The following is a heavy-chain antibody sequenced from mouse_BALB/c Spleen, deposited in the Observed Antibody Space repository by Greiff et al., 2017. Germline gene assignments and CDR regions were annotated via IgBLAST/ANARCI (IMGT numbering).Heavy chain of an antibody. CDR2: ISSGGSYT. CDR3: TRDRDYGSSEDYFDY. D-gene: IGHD1-1*01. V-gene: IGHV5-6-4*01. J-gene: IGHJ2*01. CDR1: GFTFSSYT. Sequence: EVMLVESGGGLVKPGGSLKLSCAASGFTFSSYTMSWVRQTPEKRLEWVATISSGGSYTYYPDSVKGRFTISRDNAKNTLYLQMSSLKSEDTAMYYCTRDRDYGSSEDYFDYWGQGTTLTVSS.